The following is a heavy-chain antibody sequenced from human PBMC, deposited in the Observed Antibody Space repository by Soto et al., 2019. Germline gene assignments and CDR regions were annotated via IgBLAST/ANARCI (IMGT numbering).Heavy chain of an antibody. V-gene: IGHV3-7*01. CDR3: ARGQLLIRPAALEDNYAFDI. Sequence: EVQLVESGGGLVQPGGSLRLSCAASGFTFSSYWMSWVRQAPGKGLEWVANIKQDGSEKYYVDSVKGRFTISRDNAKNSLYLQMNSRRAEDTAVYYCARGQLLIRPAALEDNYAFDIWGQGTMVTVSS. CDR2: IKQDGSEK. J-gene: IGHJ3*02. D-gene: IGHD2-2*01. CDR1: GFTFSSYW.